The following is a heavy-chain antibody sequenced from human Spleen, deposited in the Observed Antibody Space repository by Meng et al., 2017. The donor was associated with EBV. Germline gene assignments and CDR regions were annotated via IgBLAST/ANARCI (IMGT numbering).Heavy chain of an antibody. CDR1: GGSISTSNW. V-gene: IGHV4-4*02. CDR3: ARVWSADDMPHFDY. CDR2: VFRTGDT. J-gene: IGHJ4*02. D-gene: IGHD3-3*01. Sequence: VQSEGPGPVQVKPSGTLSLICTVSGGSISTSNWWSWVRQSPEKGLEWIGEVFRTGDTNYNPSLKSRVTILIDKSKNQFSLQLGSVTAADTAVYYCARVWSADDMPHFDYWGQGTLVTVSS.